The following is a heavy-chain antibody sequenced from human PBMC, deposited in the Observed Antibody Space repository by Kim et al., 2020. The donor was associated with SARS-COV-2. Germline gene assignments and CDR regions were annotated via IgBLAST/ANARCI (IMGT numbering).Heavy chain of an antibody. CDR2: ISAYNGNT. J-gene: IGHJ4*02. CDR1: GYTFTSYG. Sequence: ASVKVSCKASGYTFTSYGISWVRQAPGQGLEWMGWISAYNGNTNYAQKLQGRVTMTTDTSTSTAYMELRSLRSDDTAVYYCARDRDVTMVRGVNDYWGQGTLVTVSS. CDR3: ARDRDVTMVRGVNDY. D-gene: IGHD3-10*01. V-gene: IGHV1-18*01.